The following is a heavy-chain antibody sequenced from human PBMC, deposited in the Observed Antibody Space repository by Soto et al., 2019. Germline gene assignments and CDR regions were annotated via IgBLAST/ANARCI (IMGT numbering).Heavy chain of an antibody. CDR1: GGSFSGYY. V-gene: IGHV4-34*01. D-gene: IGHD6-6*01. Sequence: SETLSLTCAVYGGSFSGYYWSWIRQPPGKGLEWIGEINHSGSTNYNPSLKSRVTISVDTSKNQFSLKLSSVTAADTAVYYCARGPIIAARKNWFDPWGQGTLVTISS. CDR3: ARGPIIAARKNWFDP. CDR2: INHSGST. J-gene: IGHJ5*02.